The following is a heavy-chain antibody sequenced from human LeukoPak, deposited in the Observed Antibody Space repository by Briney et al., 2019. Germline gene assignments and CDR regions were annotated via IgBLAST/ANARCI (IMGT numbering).Heavy chain of an antibody. CDR2: ISSSGSTI. D-gene: IGHD6-13*01. CDR3: AGDISRRSPPAAGL. CDR1: GFTFSDYY. J-gene: IGHJ4*02. V-gene: IGHV3-11*01. Sequence: PGGPLRLSCAASGFTFSDYYMSWIRQAPGKGLEWASYISSSGSTIYYADSVKGRFTISRDNAKNSLYLQMNSLRAEDTAVYYCAGDISRRSPPAAGLWGQGTLVTVSS.